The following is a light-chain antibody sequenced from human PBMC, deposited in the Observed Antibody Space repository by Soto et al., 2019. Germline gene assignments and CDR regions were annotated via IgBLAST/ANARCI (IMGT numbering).Light chain of an antibody. CDR3: QKYNSAPWT. CDR1: QGISIY. J-gene: IGKJ1*01. CDR2: AAS. V-gene: IGKV1-27*01. Sequence: DIQMTQSPSSLSASVGDRVTITCRASQGISIYLAWYQQRPGKLPKLLIYAASTLQSGVPSRFSGSGSGTDFTLTISSLQHEDVATYYCQKYNSAPWTFGQGTNVQIK.